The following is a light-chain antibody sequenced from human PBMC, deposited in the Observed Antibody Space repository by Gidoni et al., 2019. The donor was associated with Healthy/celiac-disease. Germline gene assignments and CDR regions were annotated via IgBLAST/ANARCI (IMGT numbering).Light chain of an antibody. V-gene: IGKV3-15*01. CDR3: QQYNNWPWT. CDR2: GAS. J-gene: IGKJ1*01. CDR1: QSVSSN. Sequence: EIVMTQSPATLSVSQGERATLSCRASQSVSSNLAWYQQKPGQAPRLLIYGASTRATGIPARFSGSGSGTEFTLTISSLQSEDFAVYYCQQYNNWPWTFGQGTQVEIK.